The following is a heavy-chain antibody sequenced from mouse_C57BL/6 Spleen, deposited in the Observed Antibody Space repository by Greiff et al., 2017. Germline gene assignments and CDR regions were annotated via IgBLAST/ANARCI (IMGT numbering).Heavy chain of an antibody. J-gene: IGHJ1*03. CDR1: GFSLTSYG. V-gene: IGHV2-5*01. CDR2: IWRGGST. D-gene: IGHD4-1*01. Sequence: VKLQESGPGLVQPSQSLSITCTVSGFSLTSYGVHWVRQSPGTGLEWLGVIWRGGSTDYNAAFMSRLSITKDNSKSQVFFKMNSLQADDTAIYYCAKTGTGYFDVWGTGTTVTVSS. CDR3: AKTGTGYFDV.